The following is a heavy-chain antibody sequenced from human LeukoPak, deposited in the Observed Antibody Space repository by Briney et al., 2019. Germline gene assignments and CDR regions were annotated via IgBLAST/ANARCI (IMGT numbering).Heavy chain of an antibody. J-gene: IGHJ4*02. CDR2: IFHSGST. D-gene: IGHD3-22*01. Sequence: SETLSLTCTVSGGSISSYFWSWIRQPPGKGLEWIGYIFHSGSTNYNPSLNSRVTISVDTSKNQFSLKLSSVTAADTAVYYCAREREDYYDSSGYRYFDSWGQGTLVTVSS. V-gene: IGHV4-59*01. CDR3: AREREDYYDSSGYRYFDS. CDR1: GGSISSYF.